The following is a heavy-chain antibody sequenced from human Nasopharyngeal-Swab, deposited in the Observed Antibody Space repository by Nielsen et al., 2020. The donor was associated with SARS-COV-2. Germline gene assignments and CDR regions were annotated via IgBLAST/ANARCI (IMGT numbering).Heavy chain of an antibody. J-gene: IGHJ6*03. CDR1: GYTFTSYA. D-gene: IGHD6-13*01. Sequence: ASVKVSCKASGYTFTSYAMNWVRQAPGQGLEWMGWINTNTGNPTYAQGFTGRFVFSLYTSVSTAYLQISSLKAEDTAVYYCARGGSSSWYSYYYHYMDVWGKGTTVTVSS. CDR3: ARGGSSSWYSYYYHYMDV. CDR2: INTNTGNP. V-gene: IGHV7-4-1*02.